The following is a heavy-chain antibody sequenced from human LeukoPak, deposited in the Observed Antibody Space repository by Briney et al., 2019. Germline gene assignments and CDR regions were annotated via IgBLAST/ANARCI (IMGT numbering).Heavy chain of an antibody. D-gene: IGHD3-10*01. CDR1: GGSVSSGSYY. CDR2: IYYSGST. V-gene: IGHV4-61*01. Sequence: SETLSLTCTVSGGSVSSGSYYWSWIRQPPGKGLEWIGYIYYSGSTNYNPSLKSRVTISVDTSKNQFSLKLSSVTAADTAVYYCARTELLWFGEIEGYYFDYWGQGTLVTVSP. CDR3: ARTELLWFGEIEGYYFDY. J-gene: IGHJ4*02.